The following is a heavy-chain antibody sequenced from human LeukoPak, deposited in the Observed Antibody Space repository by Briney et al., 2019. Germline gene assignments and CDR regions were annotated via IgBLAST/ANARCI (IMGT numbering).Heavy chain of an antibody. CDR2: IIPIFGIA. D-gene: IGHD6-6*01. CDR3: ARGSRSSSSQWFDP. V-gene: IGHV1-69*04. Sequence: SVKVSCKASGGTFSSYAISWVRQAPGQGLEWMGRIIPIFGIANYAQKFQGRVTITADKSTSTAYMELSSLRSEDAAVYYCARGSRSSSSQWFDPWGQGTLVTVSS. J-gene: IGHJ5*02. CDR1: GGTFSSYA.